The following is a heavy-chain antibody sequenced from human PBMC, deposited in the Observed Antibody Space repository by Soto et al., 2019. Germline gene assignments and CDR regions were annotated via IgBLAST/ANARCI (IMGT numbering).Heavy chain of an antibody. CDR3: ARDRMTYYDFWSGPHFGWFDP. CDR1: GFTFSSYS. D-gene: IGHD3-3*01. J-gene: IGHJ5*02. CDR2: ISSSSSTI. V-gene: IGHV3-48*02. Sequence: AGGSLRLSCAASGFTFSSYSMNWVRQAPGKGLEWVSYISSSSSTIYYADSVKGRFTISRDNAKNSLYLQMNSLRDEDTAVYYCARDRMTYYDFWSGPHFGWFDPWGQGTLVTVSS.